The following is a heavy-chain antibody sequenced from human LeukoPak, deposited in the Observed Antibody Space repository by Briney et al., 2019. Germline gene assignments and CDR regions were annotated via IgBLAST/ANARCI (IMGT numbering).Heavy chain of an antibody. J-gene: IGHJ4*02. CDR2: IDPKSGAT. Sequence: ASVKVPCKASGYTFTGYYMHWVRQAPGQGLEWMAWIDPKSGATNYAQRFQGRVTMTRDTSIITAYMELSRLRSDDTAVYYCARVSYGGNVYGYWGQGTLVAVSS. CDR3: ARVSYGGNVYGY. V-gene: IGHV1-2*02. D-gene: IGHD4-23*01. CDR1: GYTFTGYY.